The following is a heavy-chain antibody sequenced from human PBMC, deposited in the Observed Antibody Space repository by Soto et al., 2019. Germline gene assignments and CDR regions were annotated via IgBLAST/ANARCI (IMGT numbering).Heavy chain of an antibody. D-gene: IGHD2-15*01. J-gene: IGHJ6*02. V-gene: IGHV3-66*01. CDR3: TTGWMDV. Sequence: GGSLRLSCAASGFTVSSNYMTWVRQAPGKGLEWVSVIYSGGATYYADSVKGRFTISRDNSKNTLYLQMNSLRAEDTAVYSCTTGWMDVWGQGTTVTVSS. CDR1: GFTVSSNY. CDR2: IYSGGAT.